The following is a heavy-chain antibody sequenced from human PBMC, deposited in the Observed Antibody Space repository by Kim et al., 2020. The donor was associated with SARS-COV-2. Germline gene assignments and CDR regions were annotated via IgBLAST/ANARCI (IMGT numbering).Heavy chain of an antibody. CDR1: GFTFSTYW. CDR2: VNGDGTEE. V-gene: IGHV3-74*01. Sequence: GGSLRLSCAASGFTFSTYWMHWVRQVPGKGLVWVSRVNGDGTEENYADSAKGRFTISRDNAKNTLYLQMNSLRAEDTAVYYCARDGRTGRTATSAFDIWG. J-gene: IGHJ3*02. CDR3: ARDGRTGRTATSAFDI. D-gene: IGHD1-1*01.